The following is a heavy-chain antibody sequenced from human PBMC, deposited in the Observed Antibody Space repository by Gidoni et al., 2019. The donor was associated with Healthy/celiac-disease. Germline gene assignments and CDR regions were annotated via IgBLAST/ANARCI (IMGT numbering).Heavy chain of an antibody. CDR2: INPNSGGT. J-gene: IGHJ6*02. CDR1: GYTFTGYY. V-gene: IGHV1-2*06. Sequence: QVQLVQSGAEVKKPGASVTVSGKASGYTFTGYYMPWVRQAPGQGLEWMGRINPNSGGTNYAQKFQGRVTMTRDTSISTAYMELSRLRSDDTAVYYCASTQAYCGGDCYPEDYYYGMDVWGQGTTVTVSS. D-gene: IGHD2-21*02. CDR3: ASTQAYCGGDCYPEDYYYGMDV.